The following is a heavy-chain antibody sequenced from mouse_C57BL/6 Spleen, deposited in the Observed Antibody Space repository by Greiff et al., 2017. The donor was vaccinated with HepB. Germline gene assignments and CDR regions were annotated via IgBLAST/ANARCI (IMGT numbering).Heavy chain of an antibody. Sequence: QVQLQQSGPELVKPGASVKISCKASGYAFSSSWMNWVKQRPGKGLEWIGRIYPGDGDTNYNGKFKGKATLTADKSSSTAYMQLSSLTSEDSAVYFCARSSGDGSSYFDYWGQGTTLTVSS. CDR2: IYPGDGDT. V-gene: IGHV1-82*01. D-gene: IGHD1-1*01. CDR3: ARSSGDGSSYFDY. CDR1: GYAFSSSW. J-gene: IGHJ2*01.